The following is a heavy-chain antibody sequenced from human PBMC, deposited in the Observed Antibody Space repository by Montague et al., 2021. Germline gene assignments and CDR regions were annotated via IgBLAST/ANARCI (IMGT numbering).Heavy chain of an antibody. CDR2: TYYRSTWYT. V-gene: IGHV6-1*01. J-gene: IGHJ4*02. Sequence: CAISGDSVSNNNAAWNWIRESPSRGLEWLVRTYYRSTWYTDYAVSVKGRIAINPDTSKNQFSLQLNSVTTEDTAVYYCAREGVGDLLFSFDSWGQGTLVSVSS. CDR1: GDSVSNNNAA. D-gene: IGHD3-10*01. CDR3: AREGVGDLLFSFDS.